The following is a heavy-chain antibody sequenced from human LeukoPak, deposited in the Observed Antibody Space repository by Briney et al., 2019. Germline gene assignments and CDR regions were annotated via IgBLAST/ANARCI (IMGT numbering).Heavy chain of an antibody. J-gene: IGHJ5*02. CDR3: VRDRPHNWFAP. CDR1: GYTFSGYY. CDR2: IKPDSGNT. V-gene: IGHV1-2*02. Sequence: GASVKVSCKASGYTFSGYYIHWVRQAPGQGLEWMGLIKPDSGNTKYPQKFQGRVTMTRDTSITTAYMELNRLTSDDTAVYYCVRDRPHNWFAPWGQGTLVTVSS.